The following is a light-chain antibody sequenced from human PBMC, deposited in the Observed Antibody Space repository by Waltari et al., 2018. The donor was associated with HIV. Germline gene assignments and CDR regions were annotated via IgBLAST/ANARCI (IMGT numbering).Light chain of an antibody. CDR1: TSNIGSNF. V-gene: IGLV1-47*01. J-gene: IGLJ3*02. CDR2: RNN. CDR3: AAWDVSLSGWV. Sequence: SVLTQPPSTSGTPGPQVTIPCSGSTSNIGSNFVYWYQQFPGTAPKLLIYRNNERPSGVPDRFSGSKSGISASLAITGLRSEDEADYYCAAWDVSLSGWVFGGGTKLTVL.